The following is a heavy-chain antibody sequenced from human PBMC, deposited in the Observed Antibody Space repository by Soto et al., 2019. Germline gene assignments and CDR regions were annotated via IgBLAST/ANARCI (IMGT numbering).Heavy chain of an antibody. D-gene: IGHD1-26*01. J-gene: IGHJ4*02. CDR1: GSTFSNSG. CDR3: VKDRGHRSIWWEFDY. Sequence: QVLLVESGGGVVQPGRSLRLSCAASGSTFSNSGIHWVRQAPGKGLEWVAVISADGSEHYHADSVKGRFTISRDNSKNMLYLQMNSLRAEDTALYYCVKDRGHRSIWWEFDYWGQGTLVTVSS. CDR2: ISADGSEH. V-gene: IGHV3-30*18.